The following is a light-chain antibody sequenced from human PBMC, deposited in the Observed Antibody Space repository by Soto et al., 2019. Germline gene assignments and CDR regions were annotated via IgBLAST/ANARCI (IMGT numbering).Light chain of an antibody. CDR3: QVWDTGINI. CDR2: VNSDGSH. V-gene: IGLV4-69*01. Sequence: QAVVTQSPSASASLGASVKLTCTLSSRHNTNAIAWHQQQPKKGPRFLMKVNSDGSHFKGDGIPDRFSGSSSGAERYLTISSLQSEDEADYYCQVWDTGINIFGGGSKLTVL. J-gene: IGLJ2*01. CDR1: SRHNTNA.